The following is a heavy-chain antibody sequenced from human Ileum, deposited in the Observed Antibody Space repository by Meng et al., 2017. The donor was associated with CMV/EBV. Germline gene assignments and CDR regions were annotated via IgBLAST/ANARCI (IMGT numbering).Heavy chain of an antibody. Sequence: GESLKISCAASGFTFSTYEMNWVRQAPGKGLEWVSYISSGGNIIFYADSVKGRFTISRDNAKNSLYLRMDSLRAEDTAVYYCARSRRRRPHDYWGQGTLVTVSS. CDR3: ARSRRRRPHDY. CDR1: GFTFSTYE. J-gene: IGHJ4*02. V-gene: IGHV3-48*03. CDR2: ISSGGNII.